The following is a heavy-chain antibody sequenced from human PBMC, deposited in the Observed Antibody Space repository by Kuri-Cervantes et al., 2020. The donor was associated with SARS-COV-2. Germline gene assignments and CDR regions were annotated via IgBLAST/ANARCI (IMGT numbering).Heavy chain of an antibody. V-gene: IGHV1-3*01. Sequence: ASVKVSCKASGLTFINYAMHWVRQAPGQSLEWMGWINAGNGDTKFSQKFQGRVTITTDTSASTAYMDLSSLRSEGTAVYYCGRDDDSGSLPDCWGQGTLVTVSS. D-gene: IGHD1-26*01. J-gene: IGHJ4*02. CDR3: GRDDDSGSLPDC. CDR1: GLTFINYA. CDR2: INAGNGDT.